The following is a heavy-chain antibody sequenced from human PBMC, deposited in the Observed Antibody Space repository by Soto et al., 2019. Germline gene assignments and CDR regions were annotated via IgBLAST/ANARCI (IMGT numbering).Heavy chain of an antibody. CDR2: IYYSGST. V-gene: IGHV4-30-4*01. J-gene: IGHJ6*02. Sequence: QVQLQESGPGLVMPSQTLSLTCTVSGGSISSGAYYWSWIRQPPGKGLEWIGYIYYSGSTYYNPSLKSRVTISLDTSKNQSSLRVSSVTAADTAVYYCAREGGYSYGFDYYGLDVWGQGTTVTVSS. CDR1: GGSISSGAYY. D-gene: IGHD5-18*01. CDR3: AREGGYSYGFDYYGLDV.